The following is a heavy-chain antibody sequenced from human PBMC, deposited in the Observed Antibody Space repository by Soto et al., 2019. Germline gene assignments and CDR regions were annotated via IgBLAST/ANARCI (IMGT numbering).Heavy chain of an antibody. CDR2: INAGNGNT. D-gene: IGHD2-21*02. V-gene: IGHV1-3*01. J-gene: IGHJ5*02. CDR1: GYTFTSYA. CDR3: ARDIVYCGGDCYPNWFDP. Sequence: QVQLVQSGAEVKKPGASVKVSCKASGYTFTSYAMHWVRQAPGQRLEWMGWINAGNGNTKYSQKFQGRVTITRDTSASTAYMELSSLRSEDTAVYYCARDIVYCGGDCYPNWFDPWGQRTLVTVSS.